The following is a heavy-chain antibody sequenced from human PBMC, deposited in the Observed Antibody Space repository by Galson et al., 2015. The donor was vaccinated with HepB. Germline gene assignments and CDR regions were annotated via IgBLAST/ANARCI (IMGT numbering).Heavy chain of an antibody. J-gene: IGHJ6*02. V-gene: IGHV3-30*02. CDR2: IRYDETKK. D-gene: IGHD6-13*01. CDR3: AKQLYRRSWFEYYGMDV. Sequence: SLRLSCAASGFMFSHYGMHWVRKAPGKGLDWVAFIRYDETKKEYADSVKGRFTISRDNSKNTLSLRMNSLRAEDTAVYYCAKQLYRRSWFEYYGMDVWGQGTTVTVSS. CDR1: GFMFSHYG.